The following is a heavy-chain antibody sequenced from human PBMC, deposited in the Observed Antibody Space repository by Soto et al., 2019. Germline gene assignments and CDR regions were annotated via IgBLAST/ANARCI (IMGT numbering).Heavy chain of an antibody. J-gene: IGHJ5*02. CDR3: AKDGGKDGYFGNWFDP. V-gene: IGHV1-69*15. D-gene: IGHD5-12*01. Sequence: QVHLVQSGAEVKKPGSSVKVSCKASGGTFSNYAITWVRQAPGQGLEWLGRIIPIFGSVTFAQKFQGRITLPAXXXTXXVYMELSSLRSDDTAVYYCAKDGGKDGYFGNWFDPWGQGTQVTVSS. CDR1: GGTFSNYA. CDR2: IIPIFGSV.